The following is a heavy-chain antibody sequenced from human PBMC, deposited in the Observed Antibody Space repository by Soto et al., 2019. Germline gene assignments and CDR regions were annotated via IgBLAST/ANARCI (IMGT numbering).Heavy chain of an antibody. Sequence: QVQLVESGGGVVQPGRSLRLSCAASGFTFSSYGMHWVRQAPGKGLEWVAVIWYDGSNKYYADSVKGRFTISRDNSKNTLYLQMNSPRAEDTAVYYCARMVPAARMRGWFDPWGQGTLVTVSS. CDR1: GFTFSSYG. CDR3: ARMVPAARMRGWFDP. CDR2: IWYDGSNK. V-gene: IGHV3-33*01. D-gene: IGHD2-2*01. J-gene: IGHJ5*02.